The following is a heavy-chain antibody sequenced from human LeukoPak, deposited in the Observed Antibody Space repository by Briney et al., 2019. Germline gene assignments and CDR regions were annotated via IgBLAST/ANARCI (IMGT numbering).Heavy chain of an antibody. J-gene: IGHJ4*02. V-gene: IGHV6-1*01. CDR1: GDSVSSNNCA. Sequence: SQTLSLTCAISGDSVSSNNCAWNWIRQSPSRGLEWLGRTYYRSKWYSDFADSVKGRITISSDTSKNQFSLQLNSVTPEDTAVYYCARDEGNSGWYTFDYWGQGTLVTVSS. CDR2: TYYRSKWYS. CDR3: ARDEGNSGWYTFDY. D-gene: IGHD6-19*01.